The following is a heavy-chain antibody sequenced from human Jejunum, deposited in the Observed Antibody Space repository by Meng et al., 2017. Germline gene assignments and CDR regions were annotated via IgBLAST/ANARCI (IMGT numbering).Heavy chain of an antibody. D-gene: IGHD1/OR15-1a*01. V-gene: IGHV4-61*02. Sequence: SETLSLTCTVSGGSISSGPYYWNWIRQPAGKGLEWIGRIYSSGSTTYNPSLESRVTISVDTSNNQFSLKLTSVTAADMAVYYCARERVTPTKGLDCWGQGTLVTVSS. CDR2: IYSSGST. J-gene: IGHJ4*02. CDR1: GGSISSGPYY. CDR3: ARERVTPTKGLDC.